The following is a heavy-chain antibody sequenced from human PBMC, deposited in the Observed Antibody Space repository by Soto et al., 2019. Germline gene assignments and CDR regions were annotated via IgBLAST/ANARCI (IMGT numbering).Heavy chain of an antibody. J-gene: IGHJ6*02. V-gene: IGHV2-70*11. CDR2: IDLDDDK. CDR3: ARTPTIRPARDYYYGMDV. Sequence: SGPTLVNPTQPLTLTCTFSGFSLSTSGMCVSWIRQPPGKALEWLARIDLDDDKYYSTSLKTRLTISKDTSKNQVVLTMTNMDPVDTATYYCARTPTIRPARDYYYGMDVWGQGTTVTVSS. D-gene: IGHD5-12*01. CDR1: GFSLSTSGMC.